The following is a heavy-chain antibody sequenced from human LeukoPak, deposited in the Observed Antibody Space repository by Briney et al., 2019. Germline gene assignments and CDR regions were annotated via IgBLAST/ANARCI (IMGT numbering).Heavy chain of an antibody. CDR1: GYSISSGYY. D-gene: IGHD1-7*01. V-gene: IGHV4-38-2*01. CDR3: ARGYNWNYHWFDP. CDR2: IYHSGST. Sequence: SETLSLTCAVSGYSISSGYYWGWIRQPPGKGLEWIGSIYHSGSTYYNPSLKSRVTISVDTSKNQFSLKLSSVTAAGTAVYYCARGYNWNYHWFDPWGQGTLVTVSS. J-gene: IGHJ5*02.